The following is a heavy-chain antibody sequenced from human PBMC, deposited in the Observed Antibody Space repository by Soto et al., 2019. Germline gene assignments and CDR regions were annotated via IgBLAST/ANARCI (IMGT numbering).Heavy chain of an antibody. V-gene: IGHV3-30*18. CDR2: ISYDGSNK. J-gene: IGHJ4*02. Sequence: QVQLVESGGDVVQPGRSLRLSCAASGFTFSNYGMNWVRQAPGKGLEWVAVISYDGSNKYYADSVRGRFTISRDNSKNTLYVQMDSLRTEDTAVYYCAKSPGPNSRGGSCHYHFDYWGQGTLVTVSS. CDR1: GFTFSNYG. CDR3: AKSPGPNSRGGSCHYHFDY. D-gene: IGHD2-15*01.